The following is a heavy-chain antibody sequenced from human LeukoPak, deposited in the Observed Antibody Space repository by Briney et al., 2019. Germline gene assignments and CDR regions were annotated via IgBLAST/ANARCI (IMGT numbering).Heavy chain of an antibody. D-gene: IGHD1-26*01. CDR2: ISFDGNNK. CDR1: GFTFSSYA. Sequence: GRSLRLSCAASGFTFSSYAMHWVRQAPGKGLEWVTVISFDGNNKYYADSVKGRFTISRDNSKNTLYLQMNSLRAEDTAVYYCARDRVGATLYFDYWGQGTLVTVSS. CDR3: ARDRVGATLYFDY. J-gene: IGHJ4*02. V-gene: IGHV3-30*04.